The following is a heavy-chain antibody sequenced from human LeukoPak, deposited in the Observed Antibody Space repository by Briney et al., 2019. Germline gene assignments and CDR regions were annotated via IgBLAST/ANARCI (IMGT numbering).Heavy chain of an antibody. J-gene: IGHJ4*02. CDR2: IYTSGST. CDR3: ASVCKAGNRRGDY. V-gene: IGHV4-4*07. CDR1: GVSISSYY. Sequence: SETLSLTCTVSGVSISSYYWSWVRQPAGKGLEWIGRIYTSGSTNYNHSLKSGVTMSVDTSNNQFSLKLSSVTAADTAVYYCASVCKAGNRRGDYWGQGTLVTVSS. D-gene: IGHD2/OR15-2a*01.